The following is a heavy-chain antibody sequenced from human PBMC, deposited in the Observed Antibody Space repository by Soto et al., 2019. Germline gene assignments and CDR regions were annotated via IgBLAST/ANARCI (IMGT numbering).Heavy chain of an antibody. CDR3: ARASMGVRYFDWLRRNNWVDP. V-gene: IGHV4-34*01. CDR1: GGSFSGYY. Sequence: SETLSLTCSVYGGSFSGYYWSWIRQPPGKGLEWIGEINHSGSTNYNPSLKSRVTISVDTSKNQFSLKLSSVTAADTAVYYCARASMGVRYFDWLRRNNWVDPGGQGNLANV. D-gene: IGHD3-9*01. J-gene: IGHJ5*02. CDR2: INHSGST.